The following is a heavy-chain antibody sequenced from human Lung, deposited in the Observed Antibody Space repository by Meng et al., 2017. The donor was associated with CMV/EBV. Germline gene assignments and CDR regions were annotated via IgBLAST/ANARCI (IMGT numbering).Heavy chain of an antibody. CDR2: ISTTGGVT. J-gene: IGHJ5*02. V-gene: IGHV3-23*01. CDR1: GFTFSTYA. Sequence: GGSLRLXXAASGFTFSTYAMTWVRQAPGKGLEWLSAISTTGGVTYSADSVKGRFTISRDNSKNTLYMQMNSLRAEDTAVYYCVRIVGGSSRHWFDPWGQGTXVTVAS. CDR3: VRIVGGSSRHWFDP. D-gene: IGHD1-26*01.